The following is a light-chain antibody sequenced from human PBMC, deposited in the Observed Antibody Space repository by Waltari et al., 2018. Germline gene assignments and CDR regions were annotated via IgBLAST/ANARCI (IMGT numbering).Light chain of an antibody. CDR2: DAS. V-gene: IGKV3-20*01. CDR3: QKYGSLPWT. CDR1: ESVSVDY. J-gene: IGKJ1*01. Sequence: IVLTQSPGTLSLSPGGRATLSCRASESVSVDYLAWYQQKPGQAPRLLIYDASTRATGVPDRFSGSGSGTDFTLTISRLETEDFAVYYCQKYGSLPWTFGQGTKVAIK.